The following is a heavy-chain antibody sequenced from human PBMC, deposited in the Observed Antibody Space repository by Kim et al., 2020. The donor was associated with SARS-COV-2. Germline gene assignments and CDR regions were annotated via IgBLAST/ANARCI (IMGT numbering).Heavy chain of an antibody. Sequence: SETLSLTCTVSGGSISSYYWSWIRQPPGKGLEWIGYIYYSGSTNYNPSLKSRVTISVDTSKNQFSLKLSSVTAADTAVYYCARVALRYCSSTRCHKGFDPWGQGTLVTVSS. D-gene: IGHD2-2*01. J-gene: IGHJ5*02. V-gene: IGHV4-59*01. CDR2: IYYSGST. CDR3: ARVALRYCSSTRCHKGFDP. CDR1: GGSISSYY.